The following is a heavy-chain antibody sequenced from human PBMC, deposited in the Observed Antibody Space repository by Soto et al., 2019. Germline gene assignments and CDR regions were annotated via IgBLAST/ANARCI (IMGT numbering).Heavy chain of an antibody. CDR3: ARGRGLYNSGRSQLDY. D-gene: IGHD1-1*01. CDR1: GDTFSRYT. Sequence: QVQLVQSGAEVKKPGSSVRVSCKASGDTFSRYTVNWVRQAPRQGLEWMGGIIPRFGTTNFAPTLQGRVTITADESTNTVYMELSSLTSEDTALYFGARGRGLYNSGRSQLDYWGEGTLVTVSS. J-gene: IGHJ4*02. V-gene: IGHV1-69*01. CDR2: IIPRFGTT.